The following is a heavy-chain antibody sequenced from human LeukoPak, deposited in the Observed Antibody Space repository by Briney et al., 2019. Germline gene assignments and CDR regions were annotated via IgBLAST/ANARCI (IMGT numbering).Heavy chain of an antibody. J-gene: IGHJ4*02. Sequence: PGGSLRLSCAAPGFTFSDYYMSWISQAPGRGLEYISYITNSGSTIYYADSVKGRFTISRDNAKNSLYLQMSSLRAEDTAMYYCAGRTFGGESPAFDYWGQGTLVTVSS. CDR3: AGRTFGGESPAFDY. CDR2: ITNSGSTI. V-gene: IGHV3-11*01. CDR1: GFTFSDYY. D-gene: IGHD2-21*01.